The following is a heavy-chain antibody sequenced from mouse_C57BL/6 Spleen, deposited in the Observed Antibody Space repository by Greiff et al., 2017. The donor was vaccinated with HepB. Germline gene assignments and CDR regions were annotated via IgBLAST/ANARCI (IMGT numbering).Heavy chain of an antibody. Sequence: VKLQQPGAELVKPGASVKLSCKASGYTFTSYWMHWVKQRPGQGLEWIGMIHPNSGSTNYNEKFKSKATLTVDKSSSTAYMQLSSLTSEDSAVYYCARHDYGSFDYWGQGTTLTVSS. V-gene: IGHV1-64*01. D-gene: IGHD1-1*01. CDR1: GYTFTSYW. CDR2: IHPNSGST. J-gene: IGHJ2*01. CDR3: ARHDYGSFDY.